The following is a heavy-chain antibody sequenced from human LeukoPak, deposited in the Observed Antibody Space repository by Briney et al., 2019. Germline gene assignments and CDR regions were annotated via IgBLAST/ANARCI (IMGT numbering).Heavy chain of an antibody. J-gene: IGHJ4*02. D-gene: IGHD2-2*02. Sequence: GGSLRLSCAASGFTFSSYSMNWVRQAPGKGLEWVSSISSSSSYIYYADSVKGRFTISRDNAKNSLYLQMNSLRAEDTAVYYCARDFAPSGYCSSTSCYTFDYWGQGTLVTVSS. V-gene: IGHV3-21*01. CDR1: GFTFSSYS. CDR2: ISSSSSYI. CDR3: ARDFAPSGYCSSTSCYTFDY.